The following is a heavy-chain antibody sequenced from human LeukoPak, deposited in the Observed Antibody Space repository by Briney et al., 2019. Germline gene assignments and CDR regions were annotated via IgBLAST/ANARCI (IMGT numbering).Heavy chain of an antibody. CDR2: ISGSGGST. CDR3: ALAYREDYFDY. CDR1: GFTFSSYA. V-gene: IGHV3-23*01. Sequence: PGGSLRLSCAASGFTFSSYAMSWVRQAPGKGLEWVSPISGSGGSTYYADSVKGRFTTSRDNSKNTLYLQMNSLRAEDTAVYYCALAYREDYFDYWGQGTLVTVSS. D-gene: IGHD1-26*01. J-gene: IGHJ4*02.